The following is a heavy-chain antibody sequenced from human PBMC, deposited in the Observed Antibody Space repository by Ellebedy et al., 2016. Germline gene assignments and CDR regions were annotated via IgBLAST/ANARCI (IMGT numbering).Heavy chain of an antibody. D-gene: IGHD3-10*01. J-gene: IGHJ4*02. Sequence: GGSLRLXCAASGFPFSSYSMNWVRQAPGKGLEWVSYISSSSSTIYYADSVKGRFTISRDNAKNSLYLQMNSLRDEDTAVYYCARVGYYGSGTDHWGQGTLVTVSS. CDR3: ARVGYYGSGTDH. CDR2: ISSSSSTI. V-gene: IGHV3-48*02. CDR1: GFPFSSYS.